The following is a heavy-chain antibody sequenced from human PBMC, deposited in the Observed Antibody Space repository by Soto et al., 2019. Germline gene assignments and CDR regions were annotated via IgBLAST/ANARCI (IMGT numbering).Heavy chain of an antibody. J-gene: IGHJ5*02. CDR1: GGSFSGYY. Sequence: QVQLQQWGAGLLKPSETLSLTCAVYGGSFSGYYWSWIRQPPGKGLEWIGEINHSGSTNYNPSLKSRVTISVDTSKNQFSLKLSSVTAADTAVYYCARGYCSSTSCYPDFTDGGVPWGQGTLVTVSS. D-gene: IGHD2-2*01. CDR2: INHSGST. V-gene: IGHV4-34*01. CDR3: ARGYCSSTSCYPDFTDGGVP.